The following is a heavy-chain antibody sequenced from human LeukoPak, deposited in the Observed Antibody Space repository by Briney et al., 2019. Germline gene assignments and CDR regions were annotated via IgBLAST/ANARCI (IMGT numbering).Heavy chain of an antibody. V-gene: IGHV4-61*02. J-gene: IGHJ4*02. CDR2: IYPSGST. CDR1: GGSISGGRYY. CDR3: ALYGDYESRQFDY. Sequence: SETLSLTCSVSGGSISGGRYYWNWIRQPAGRALEWIGRIYPSGSTNYNTSLKSRVTISVDTSKNQFSLKLSSVTAADTAVYYCALYGDYESRQFDYWGQGTLVTVSS. D-gene: IGHD4-17*01.